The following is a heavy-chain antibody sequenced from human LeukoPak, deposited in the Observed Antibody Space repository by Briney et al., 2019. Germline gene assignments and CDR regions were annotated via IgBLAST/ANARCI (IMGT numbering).Heavy chain of an antibody. Sequence: GGSLRLSCAASGFTFSSYAMHWVRQAPGKGLEWVAVISYDGSNKYYADSVKGRFTISRDNAKNSLYLQMNSLRAEDTAVYYCARDNGRWIQLWLFDYWGQGTLVTVSS. J-gene: IGHJ4*02. D-gene: IGHD5-18*01. CDR3: ARDNGRWIQLWLFDY. CDR1: GFTFSSYA. CDR2: ISYDGSNK. V-gene: IGHV3-30*04.